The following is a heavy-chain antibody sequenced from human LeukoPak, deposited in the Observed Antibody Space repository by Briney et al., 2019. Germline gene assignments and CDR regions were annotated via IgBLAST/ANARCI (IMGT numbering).Heavy chain of an antibody. CDR1: GGSISSGDYY. V-gene: IGHV4-30-4*08. D-gene: IGHD2-2*01. J-gene: IGHJ5*02. CDR3: ARVPRTDCSSTSCSNGFDP. CDR2: IYYSGST. Sequence: SETLSLTCTVSGGSISSGDYYWSWIRQPPGKGLEWIGYIYYSGSTYYNPSLKSRVTISVDTSKNQFSLKLSSVTAADTAVYYCARVPRTDCSSTSCSNGFDPWGQGTLVTVSS.